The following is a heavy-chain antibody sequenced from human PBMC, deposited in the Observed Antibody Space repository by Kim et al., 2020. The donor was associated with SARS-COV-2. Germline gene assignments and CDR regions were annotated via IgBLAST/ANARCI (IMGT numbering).Heavy chain of an antibody. V-gene: IGHV7-4-1*02. CDR2: INTNTGNP. CDR3: AREDYDFWSGYYIPNWFDP. CDR1: GYTFTSYA. J-gene: IGHJ5*02. D-gene: IGHD3-3*01. Sequence: ASVNVSCKASGYTFTSYAMNWVRQAPGQGLEWMGWINTNTGNPTYAQGFTGRFVFSLDTSVSKAYLQISSLKAEDTAVYYCAREDYDFWSGYYIPNWFDPWGQGTLVTVSS.